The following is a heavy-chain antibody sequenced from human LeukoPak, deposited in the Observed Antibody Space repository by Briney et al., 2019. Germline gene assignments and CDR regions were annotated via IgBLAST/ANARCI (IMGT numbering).Heavy chain of an antibody. CDR3: ARESHVLRFLGWLLHGMDV. Sequence: SETLSLTCAVYGGSFSGYYWSWIRQPPGKGLEWIGEINHSGSTNYNPSLKSRVTISVDTSKNQFSLKLSSVTAADTAVYYCARESHVLRFLGWLLHGMDVWGQGTTVTVSS. CDR1: GGSFSGYY. CDR2: INHSGST. D-gene: IGHD3-3*01. V-gene: IGHV4-34*01. J-gene: IGHJ6*02.